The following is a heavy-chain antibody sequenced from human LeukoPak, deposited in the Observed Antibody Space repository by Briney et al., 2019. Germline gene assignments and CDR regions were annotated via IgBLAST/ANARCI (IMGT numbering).Heavy chain of an antibody. CDR1: GFTFSSYG. J-gene: IGHJ5*02. D-gene: IGHD3-10*01. V-gene: IGHV3-30*18. CDR3: AKDGATTWFGETT. Sequence: GRSLRLSCAASGFTFSSYGMQWVRQAPGKGLEWVALISPDGRDKYYGDSVKGRFTISRDNSKNTLYLQMNSPRAEDTAVYYCAKDGATTWFGETTWGQGTPVTVSS. CDR2: ISPDGRDK.